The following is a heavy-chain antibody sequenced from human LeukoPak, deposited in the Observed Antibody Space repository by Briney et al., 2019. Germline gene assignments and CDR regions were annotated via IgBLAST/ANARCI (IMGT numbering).Heavy chain of an antibody. D-gene: IGHD4-17*01. J-gene: IGHJ4*02. CDR2: IYYTGNT. CDR1: GGSISSSNYY. CDR3: ARDADGLDY. Sequence: SETLSLTCTVSGGSISSSNYYWGWIRQPPGKGLEWIGIIYYTGNTYYNPSLKSRVTISVDTSKNQFSLKLTSVTAADTAVYYCARDADGLDYWGQGTLVTVSS. V-gene: IGHV4-39*07.